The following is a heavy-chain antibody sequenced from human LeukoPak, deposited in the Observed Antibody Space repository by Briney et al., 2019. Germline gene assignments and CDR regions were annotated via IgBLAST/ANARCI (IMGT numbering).Heavy chain of an antibody. CDR1: GFTFSRYG. Sequence: GGSLRLSCAASGFTFSRYGMHWVRQAPGKGLECVAFIRYDGSNKYYANSVKGRFTISRDNSKNTLYLQMNSLRAEDTAVYYCAKEDSSSWSPNTDAFDIWGQGTMVTVSS. CDR2: IRYDGSNK. D-gene: IGHD6-13*01. J-gene: IGHJ3*02. V-gene: IGHV3-30*02. CDR3: AKEDSSSWSPNTDAFDI.